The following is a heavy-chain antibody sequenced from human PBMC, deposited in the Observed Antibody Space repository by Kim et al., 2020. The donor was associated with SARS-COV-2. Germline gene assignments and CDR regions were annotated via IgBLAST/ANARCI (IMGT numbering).Heavy chain of an antibody. J-gene: IGHJ6*02. CDR2: IYYSGST. Sequence: SETLSLTCTVSGGSISSGGYYWSWIRQHPGKGLEWIGYIYYSGSTYYNPSLKSRVTISVDTSKNQFSLKLSSVTAADTAVYYCARGLDYSSSSYYYAMDVWGQGTTVTVSS. D-gene: IGHD6-6*01. CDR3: ARGLDYSSSSYYYAMDV. V-gene: IGHV4-31*03. CDR1: GGSISSGGYY.